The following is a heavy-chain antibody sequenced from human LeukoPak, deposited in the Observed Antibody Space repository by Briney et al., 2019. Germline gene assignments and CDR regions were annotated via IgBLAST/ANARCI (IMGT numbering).Heavy chain of an antibody. D-gene: IGHD3-10*01. Sequence: SVKVSCKAFGYTFTSNYMHWVRQAPGQGLEWMGGIIPIFGTANYAQKFQGRVTITADKSTSTAYMELSSLRSEDTAVYYCARDYYGSGSYHYFDYWGQGTLVTVSS. V-gene: IGHV1-69*06. CDR1: GYTFTSNY. J-gene: IGHJ4*02. CDR3: ARDYYGSGSYHYFDY. CDR2: IIPIFGTA.